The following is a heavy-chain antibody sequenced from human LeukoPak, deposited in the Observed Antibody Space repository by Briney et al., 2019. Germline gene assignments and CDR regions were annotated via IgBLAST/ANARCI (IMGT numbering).Heavy chain of an antibody. CDR3: ARDSRGSGSYHDAFDI. CDR2: IYYSGST. Sequence: SETLSLTCTVSGGSISSYYWSWIRQPPGKGLEWIGYIYYSGSTNYNPSLKSRVTISVDTSKNQFSLKLSSVTVADTAVYYCARDSRGSGSYHDAFDIWGQGTMVTVSS. CDR1: GGSISSYY. D-gene: IGHD1-26*01. J-gene: IGHJ3*02. V-gene: IGHV4-59*01.